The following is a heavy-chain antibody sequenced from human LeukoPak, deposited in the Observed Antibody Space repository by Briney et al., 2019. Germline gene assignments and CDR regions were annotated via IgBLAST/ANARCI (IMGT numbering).Heavy chain of an antibody. CDR1: GYTFTGYY. Sequence: ASVKVSCKASGYTFTGYYMHWVRQAPGQGLKWMGWINPNSGGTNYAQKFQGTVTMTRDTSINTAYMELSRLGSDGTAVYFFARVTAPIGNYFFAYGGQGTLVTVS. CDR3: ARVTAPIGNYFFAY. D-gene: IGHD1-14*01. V-gene: IGHV1-2*02. CDR2: INPNSGGT. J-gene: IGHJ4*02.